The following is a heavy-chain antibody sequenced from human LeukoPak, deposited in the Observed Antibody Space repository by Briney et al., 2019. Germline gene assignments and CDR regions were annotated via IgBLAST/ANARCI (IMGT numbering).Heavy chain of an antibody. D-gene: IGHD6-6*01. CDR2: ISVSADST. CDR1: GFTFSNYV. J-gene: IGHJ4*02. Sequence: GGSLRLSCAASGFTFSNYVMSWVRQAPGKGLEWVSAISVSADSTYYADSVKGRFTISRDNSKNTLYLQMNSLRAEDTAVYYCAKGRVRQLDPFDYWGQGTLVTVSS. CDR3: AKGRVRQLDPFDY. V-gene: IGHV3-23*01.